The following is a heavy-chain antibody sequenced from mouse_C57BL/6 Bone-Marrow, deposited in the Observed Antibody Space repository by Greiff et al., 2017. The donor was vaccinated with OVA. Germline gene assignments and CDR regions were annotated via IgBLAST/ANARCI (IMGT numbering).Heavy chain of an antibody. CDR3: SRREDYYGSSYLSWFAY. CDR2: IYPRSGNT. D-gene: IGHD1-1*01. Sequence: QVQLQQSGAELARPGASVKLSCKASGYTFTSYGISWVKQRTGQGLEWIGEIYPRSGNTYYNEKFKGKATLTADKYSSTAYMELRSLTSDDSAVYFCSRREDYYGSSYLSWFAYWGQGTLVTVSA. J-gene: IGHJ3*01. CDR1: GYTFTSYG. V-gene: IGHV1-81*01.